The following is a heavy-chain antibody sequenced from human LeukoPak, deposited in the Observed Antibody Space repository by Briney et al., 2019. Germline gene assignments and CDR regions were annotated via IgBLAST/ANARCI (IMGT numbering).Heavy chain of an antibody. J-gene: IGHJ4*02. CDR2: ISGSSGST. CDR3: VKEFDSSGYGPPG. D-gene: IGHD3-22*01. CDR1: GFTFSSYS. Sequence: GGSLRLSCAASGFTFSSYSMNWVRQAPGKGPEWVSVISGSSGSTYYADSVKGRFTISRDNSKNTLYLQMNSLRADDTAVYYCVKEFDSSGYGPPGWGQGTLVTVSS. V-gene: IGHV3-23*01.